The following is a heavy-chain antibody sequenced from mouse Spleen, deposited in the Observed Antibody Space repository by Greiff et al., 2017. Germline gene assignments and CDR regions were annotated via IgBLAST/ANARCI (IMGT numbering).Heavy chain of an antibody. J-gene: IGHJ3*01. Sequence: EVQLVESGGGLVKPGGSLKLSCAASGFTFSSYAMSWVRQTPEKRLEWVATISSGGSYTYYPDSVKGRFTISRDNAKNTLYLQMSSLRSEDTAMYYCARHEGLRLWFAYWGQGTLVTVSA. CDR2: ISSGGSYT. V-gene: IGHV5-9-3*01. CDR1: GFTFSSYA. CDR3: ARHEGLRLWFAY.